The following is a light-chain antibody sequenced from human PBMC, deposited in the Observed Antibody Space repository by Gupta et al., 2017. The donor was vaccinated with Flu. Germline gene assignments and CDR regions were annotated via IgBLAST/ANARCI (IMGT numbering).Light chain of an antibody. CDR2: LGS. V-gene: IGKV2-28*01. CDR3: KQALQTPRT. CDR1: QSLQHSNKNNY. Sequence: VTPGKPDTICSTSSQSLQHSNKNNYLDWYLQKQGQSPQLLIYLGSNRASGVPDRFSGSGSGTDCTLKISRVEAEDVGVYYCKQALQTPRTFGQGTKLEIK. J-gene: IGKJ2*01.